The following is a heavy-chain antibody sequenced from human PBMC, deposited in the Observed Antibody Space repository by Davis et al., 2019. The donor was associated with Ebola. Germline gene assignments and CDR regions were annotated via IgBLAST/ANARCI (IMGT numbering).Heavy chain of an antibody. Sequence: GESLKIPCTGSGYRFTSYWIGWVRQMPGKGLEWMGIIYPGDSDTRYSPSFQGQVTISADKSINLAYLQWSSLKASDTAMYYCARQTPIAAAGNYHYYIMDVWGQGTTVTVSS. CDR2: IYPGDSDT. D-gene: IGHD6-13*01. V-gene: IGHV5-51*01. J-gene: IGHJ6*02. CDR3: ARQTPIAAAGNYHYYIMDV. CDR1: GYRFTSYW.